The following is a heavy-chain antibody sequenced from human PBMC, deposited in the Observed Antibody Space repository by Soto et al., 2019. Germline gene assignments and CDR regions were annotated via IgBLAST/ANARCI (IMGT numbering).Heavy chain of an antibody. V-gene: IGHV1-8*01. D-gene: IGHD2-2*01. CDR2: MNPNSGNT. CDR3: ASSTPATADVDAFDI. CDR1: GYTFTSYD. J-gene: IGHJ3*02. Sequence: QVQLVQSGAEVKKPGASVKVSCKASGYTFTSYDINWVRQATGQGLDGMGWMNPNSGNTGYAQKFQGRVTMTRNTSISTAYMELSSLRSEDTAVYYCASSTPATADVDAFDIWGQGTMVTVSS.